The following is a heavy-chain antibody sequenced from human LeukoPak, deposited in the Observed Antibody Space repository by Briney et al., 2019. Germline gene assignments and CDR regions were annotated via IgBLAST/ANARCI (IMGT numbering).Heavy chain of an antibody. CDR2: ISYDGSNK. Sequence: GRSLRLSCAASGFTFSNHYMSWVRQAPGKGLEWVAVISYDGSNKYYADSVKGRFTISRDNSKNTLYLQMNSLRAEDTAVYYCARDLVGATTYWGQGTLVTVSS. V-gene: IGHV3-30-3*01. CDR1: GFTFSNHY. CDR3: ARDLVGATTY. D-gene: IGHD1-26*01. J-gene: IGHJ4*02.